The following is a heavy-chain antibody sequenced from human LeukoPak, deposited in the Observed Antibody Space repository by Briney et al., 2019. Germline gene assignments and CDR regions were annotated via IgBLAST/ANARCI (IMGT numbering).Heavy chain of an antibody. CDR2: IYYSGST. Sequence: SEALSLTCTVSGGSISSYYWSCIRQPPGKGLEWIGYIYYSGSTNYNPSLKSRVTISVDTSKNQFSLKLSSVTAADTAVYYCARVFGGSSSNFDYWGQGTLVTVSS. J-gene: IGHJ4*02. D-gene: IGHD6-6*01. V-gene: IGHV4-59*08. CDR3: ARVFGGSSSNFDY. CDR1: GGSISSYY.